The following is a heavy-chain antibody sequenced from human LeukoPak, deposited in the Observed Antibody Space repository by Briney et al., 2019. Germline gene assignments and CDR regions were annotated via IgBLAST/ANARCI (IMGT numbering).Heavy chain of an antibody. Sequence: PSETLSLTCTVSGGSISSSSYYWGWIRQPPGKGLEWIGTIYHSGDTYYNPSLKSRVTISVDMSKSQFSLKLSSLTAADTAVYYCARVRWNMSARQYYFDYWGLGTLVTVSS. CDR2: IYHSGDT. J-gene: IGHJ4*02. V-gene: IGHV4-39*07. CDR1: GGSISSSSYY. CDR3: ARVRWNMSARQYYFDY. D-gene: IGHD6-6*01.